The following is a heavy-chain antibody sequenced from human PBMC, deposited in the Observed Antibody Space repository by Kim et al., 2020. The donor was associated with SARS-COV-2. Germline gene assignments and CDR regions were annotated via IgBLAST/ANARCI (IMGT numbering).Heavy chain of an antibody. D-gene: IGHD1-1*01. CDR3: KLVGPNRDWMPFDS. Sequence: GGSLRLSCAASGFTFSSYAMGWVRQAPGKGLEWVSTINGSGDTTYAASSKKRRIIFTRDNCDTTLHLQNNRRTAETTVDYYSKLVGPNRDWMPFDSWGQG. J-gene: IGHJ4*02. CDR2: INGSGDTT. CDR1: GFTFSSYA. V-gene: IGHV3-23*01.